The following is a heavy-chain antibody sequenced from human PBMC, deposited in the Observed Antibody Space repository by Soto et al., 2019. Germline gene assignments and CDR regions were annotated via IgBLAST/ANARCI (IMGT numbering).Heavy chain of an antibody. CDR1: GFSLSTSGMG. D-gene: IGHD6-13*01. Sequence: SGPTLVNPTQTLTLTCTFSGFSLSTSGMGVGWIRQPPGKALEWLALIYWDDDKRYSPSLKSRLTITKDTSKNQVVLTMTNMDPLDTATYYCAHDSSTCSFDYWGQGTLVTGSS. CDR2: IYWDDDK. V-gene: IGHV2-5*02. J-gene: IGHJ4*02. CDR3: AHDSSTCSFDY.